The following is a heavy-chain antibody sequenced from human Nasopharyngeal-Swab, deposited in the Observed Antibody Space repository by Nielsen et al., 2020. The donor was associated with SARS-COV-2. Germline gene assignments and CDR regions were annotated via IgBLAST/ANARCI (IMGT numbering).Heavy chain of an antibody. CDR2: ISGSGGST. V-gene: IGHV3-23*01. CDR3: AKDLLGYCSSTSCGESDY. CDR1: GFTFSSYA. D-gene: IGHD2-2*01. J-gene: IGHJ4*02. Sequence: GESLKISCAASGFTFSSYAMSWVRQAPGKGLEWVSAISGSGGSTYYADPVKGRFTISRDNSKNTLYLQMNSLRAEDTAVYYCAKDLLGYCSSTSCGESDYWGQGTLVTVSS.